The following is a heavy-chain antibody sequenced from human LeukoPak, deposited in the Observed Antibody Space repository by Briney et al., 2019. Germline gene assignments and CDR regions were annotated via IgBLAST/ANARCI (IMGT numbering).Heavy chain of an antibody. D-gene: IGHD3-3*01. J-gene: IGHJ4*02. CDR3: ARGFLEWPQGFDY. CDR1: GYTFTSYA. Sequence: ASVKVSCKASGYTFTSYAMHWVRQAPGQRLEWMGWINAGNGNTKYSQKFQGRVTITRDTSASTAYMELSSLRSEDTAVYYCARGFLEWPQGFDYWGQGTLVTVSS. V-gene: IGHV1-3*01. CDR2: INAGNGNT.